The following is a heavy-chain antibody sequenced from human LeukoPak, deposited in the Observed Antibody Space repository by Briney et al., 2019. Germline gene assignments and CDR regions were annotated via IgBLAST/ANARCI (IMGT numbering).Heavy chain of an antibody. Sequence: SETLSLTCAVYGGSFSGYYWSWIRQPPGKGLEWIGEINQSGSTNYNPSLKSRVTISVDTSKNQFSLKLSSVTAADTAVYYCASTGYSSSWFPRYYYYGMDVWGQGTMVTVSS. CDR3: ASTGYSSSWFPRYYYYGMDV. D-gene: IGHD6-13*01. J-gene: IGHJ6*02. CDR2: INQSGST. CDR1: GGSFSGYY. V-gene: IGHV4-34*01.